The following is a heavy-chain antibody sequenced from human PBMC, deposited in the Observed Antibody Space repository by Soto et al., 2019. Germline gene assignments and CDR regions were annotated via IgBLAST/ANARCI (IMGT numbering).Heavy chain of an antibody. V-gene: IGHV3-7*01. J-gene: IGHJ6*02. CDR2: IHPDGSEA. CDR3: ARERWFSPLHYYYLLDV. CDR1: GYTFTGYY. Sequence: GASVKVSCKASGYTFTGYYMHWVRQAPGKGLEWVANIHPDGSEAYYVDSLKGRFTISRDNGKNSLYLQMNNLRVEDTAVYYCARERWFSPLHYYYLLDVWGQGTTVTVSS. D-gene: IGHD2-15*01.